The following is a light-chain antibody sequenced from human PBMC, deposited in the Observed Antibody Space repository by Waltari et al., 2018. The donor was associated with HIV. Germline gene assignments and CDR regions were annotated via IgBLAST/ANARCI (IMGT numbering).Light chain of an antibody. CDR1: SDDIGLYNF. CDR3: SSFATSDTLL. J-gene: IGLJ2*01. V-gene: IGLV2-14*01. CDR2: GNT. Sequence: QSALTQPASVSGSPGQSITISCTGTSDDIGLYNFVSWYQKHPDKAPQLIIYGNTNRPSGGSYRFSGSKSDNTASLTSSGLQAEDEADYYCSSFATSDTLLFGGGTKLTVL.